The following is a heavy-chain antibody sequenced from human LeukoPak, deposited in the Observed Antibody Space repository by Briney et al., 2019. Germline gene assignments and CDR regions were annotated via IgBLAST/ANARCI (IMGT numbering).Heavy chain of an antibody. Sequence: PSETLSLTCTVSGGSISSYYWSWIRQPAGKGLEWIGRIYTSGSTNYNPSLESRVTMSVDTSKNQFSLKLSSVTAADTAVYYCTRYGSGSYSALFDYWGQGTLVTVSS. V-gene: IGHV4-4*07. D-gene: IGHD3-10*01. CDR1: GGSISSYY. J-gene: IGHJ4*02. CDR2: IYTSGST. CDR3: TRYGSGSYSALFDY.